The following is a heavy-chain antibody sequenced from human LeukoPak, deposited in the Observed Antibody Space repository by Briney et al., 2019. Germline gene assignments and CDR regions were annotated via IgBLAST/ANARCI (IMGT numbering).Heavy chain of an antibody. D-gene: IGHD1-26*01. CDR2: ISGSGFST. Sequence: GGSLRLSCVASGFTFSDYAMNWVRQAPGKGMEWVSTISGSGFSTYHADAVKGRLTISRDNSKNTLYLQLNSLRAEDTAIYYCAKDFGIDWGQGTLVTVSS. V-gene: IGHV3-23*01. CDR1: GFTFSDYA. CDR3: AKDFGID. J-gene: IGHJ4*02.